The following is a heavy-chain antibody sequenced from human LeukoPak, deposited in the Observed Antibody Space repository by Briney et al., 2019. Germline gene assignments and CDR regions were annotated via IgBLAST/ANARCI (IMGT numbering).Heavy chain of an antibody. D-gene: IGHD6-19*01. V-gene: IGHV3-23*01. Sequence: GGSLRLSCAASGFRFSTYTMNWVRQAPGKGLQWVSSISGSGDTTYYADSVKGRFTSSRDNSKNTVYLQMSSLRAEDTAIYYCAKDRSSALYYFDSWGQGTLVTVS. CDR2: ISGSGDTT. CDR1: GFRFSTYT. CDR3: AKDRSSALYYFDS. J-gene: IGHJ4*02.